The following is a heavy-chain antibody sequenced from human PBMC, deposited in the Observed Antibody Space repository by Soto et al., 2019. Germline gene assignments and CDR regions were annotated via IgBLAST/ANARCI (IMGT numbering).Heavy chain of an antibody. V-gene: IGHV5-10-1*01. Sequence: PGESLKISWKGSGYSFTSYCISWVRQMPGKGLEWMGRINPSDSYTNYSPSFQGHVTISADKSISTAYLQWSSLKASDTAMYYCARLRYYDILTGYYMYYFDYWGQGTLVPVSS. CDR1: GYSFTSYC. CDR3: ARLRYYDILTGYYMYYFDY. J-gene: IGHJ4*02. D-gene: IGHD3-9*01. CDR2: INPSDSYT.